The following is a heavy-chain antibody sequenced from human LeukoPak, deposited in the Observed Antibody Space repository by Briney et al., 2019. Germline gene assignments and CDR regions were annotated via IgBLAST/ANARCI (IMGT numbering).Heavy chain of an antibody. D-gene: IGHD3-22*01. CDR2: INPNSGGT. Sequence: ASVKVSCKASGYTFTGYYMHWVRQAPGLGLEWMGWINPNSGGTNYAQKFQGRVTMTRNTSISTAYMELSSLRSEDTAVYYCARGVVYYDSSGYYSDAFDIWGQGTMVTVSS. CDR1: GYTFTGYY. CDR3: ARGVVYYDSSGYYSDAFDI. V-gene: IGHV1-2*02. J-gene: IGHJ3*02.